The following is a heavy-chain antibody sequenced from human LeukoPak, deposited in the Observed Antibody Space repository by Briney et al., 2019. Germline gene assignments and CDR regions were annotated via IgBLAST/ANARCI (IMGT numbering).Heavy chain of an antibody. CDR2: IYSGGST. V-gene: IGHV3-53*01. Sequence: GGSLRLSCAASGFTVSSNYMSWVRQAPGKGLEWVSVIYSGGSTYYADSVKGRFTISRDNTMNSLYLRMSSLRAEDTAVYYCATDRGWRTSGYYLYYFEYWGQGTLVTYSS. D-gene: IGHD3-3*01. CDR1: GFTVSSNY. CDR3: ATDRGWRTSGYYLYYFEY. J-gene: IGHJ4*02.